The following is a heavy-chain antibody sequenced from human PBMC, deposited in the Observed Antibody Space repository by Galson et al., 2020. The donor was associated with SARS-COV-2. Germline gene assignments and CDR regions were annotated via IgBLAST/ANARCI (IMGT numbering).Heavy chain of an antibody. D-gene: IGHD3-3*01. Sequence: GGSLRLSCTASGFTYGDYAMSWFRQAPGKGLEWVGFIRSKAHGGTTEYAAYWKGRFTISRDDSKSIAYLQRNSLKTEDTAVYYCTRHDFLSAYYIDYWGQGTRVTVSS. V-gene: IGHV3-49*03. CDR1: GFTYGDYA. CDR2: IRSKAHGGTT. J-gene: IGHJ4*02. CDR3: TRHDFLSAYYIDY.